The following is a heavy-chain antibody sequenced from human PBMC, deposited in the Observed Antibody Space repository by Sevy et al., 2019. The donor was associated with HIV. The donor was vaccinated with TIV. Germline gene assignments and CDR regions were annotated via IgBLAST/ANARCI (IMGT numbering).Heavy chain of an antibody. CDR2: ISQSTNYT. Sequence: GGSLRLSCVASGFTFSDYYINWIRQAPGKGLEWGSYISQSTNYTQYSDSVKGRFTISRDNSKSTLYLQMNSLRAEDTAVYYCARAANTRPYYFFHMDVWGKGTTVTVSS. D-gene: IGHD6-25*01. V-gene: IGHV3-11*06. CDR3: ARAANTRPYYFFHMDV. CDR1: GFTFSDYY. J-gene: IGHJ6*03.